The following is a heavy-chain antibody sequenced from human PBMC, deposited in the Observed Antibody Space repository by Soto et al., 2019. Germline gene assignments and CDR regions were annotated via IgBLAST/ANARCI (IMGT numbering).Heavy chain of an antibody. D-gene: IGHD6-13*01. Sequence: GESLKISCAASGFTFSSYAMHWVRQAPGKGLEWVAVISYDGSNKYYADSVKGRFTISRDNSKNTLYLQMNSLRAEDTAVYYCTARSIAAAGIHFDYWGQGTLVTVSS. V-gene: IGHV3-30-3*01. J-gene: IGHJ4*02. CDR3: TARSIAAAGIHFDY. CDR1: GFTFSSYA. CDR2: ISYDGSNK.